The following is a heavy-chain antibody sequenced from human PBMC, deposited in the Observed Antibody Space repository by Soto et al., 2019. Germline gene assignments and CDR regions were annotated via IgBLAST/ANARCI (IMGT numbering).Heavy chain of an antibody. J-gene: IGHJ4*02. V-gene: IGHV3-30*04. D-gene: IGHD3-22*01. CDR3: AKDSLLYDTSGYYFDY. Sequence: QVHLVESGGGVVQPGTSLRLSCAASGFSFSDYAMHWVRQAPGKWLEWMAFISYDGGNKYYAASVEGRFTISRDNSNSTLFLHMNTLRPEDTAVYHCAKDSLLYDTSGYYFDYWGQGALVAVSS. CDR2: ISYDGGNK. CDR1: GFSFSDYA.